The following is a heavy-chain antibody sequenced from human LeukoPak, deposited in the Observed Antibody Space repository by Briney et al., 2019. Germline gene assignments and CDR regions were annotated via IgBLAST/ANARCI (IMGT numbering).Heavy chain of an antibody. D-gene: IGHD6-19*01. CDR1: GFTFSHYS. J-gene: IGHJ4*02. Sequence: PGGSLRLSCVASGFTFSHYSMNWVRQAPGKGLEWVAVIWYDGSNKYYADSVKGRFTVSRDNSKNTLYLQMNSLRAEDTAVYYCATAVASSSGWYADYWGQGTLVTVSS. V-gene: IGHV3-33*08. CDR2: IWYDGSNK. CDR3: ATAVASSSGWYADY.